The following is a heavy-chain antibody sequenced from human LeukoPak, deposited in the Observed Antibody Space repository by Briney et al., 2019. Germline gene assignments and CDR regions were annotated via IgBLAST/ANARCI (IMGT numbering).Heavy chain of an antibody. Sequence: GGSLRLSCAASGFTFSGYSMNRVRQAPGKGLDWVSSISSGSSFIYYADSVKGRFTVSRDNAKNSLYLQMNSLRAEDTAVYYCARDQGGERWFDPWGQGTLVTVSS. CDR3: ARDQGGERWFDP. CDR2: ISSGSSFI. J-gene: IGHJ5*02. CDR1: GFTFSGYS. V-gene: IGHV3-21*01. D-gene: IGHD1-26*01.